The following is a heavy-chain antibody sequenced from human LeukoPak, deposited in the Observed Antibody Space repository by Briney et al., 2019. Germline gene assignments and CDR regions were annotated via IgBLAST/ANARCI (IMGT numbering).Heavy chain of an antibody. Sequence: PGGSLRLSCAASGFTFSDNGMHWVRQAPGKGLEWVAVIWYDGSNKHYADSVKGRFTISRDNSKNTLYLQMNSLRAEDTAVYYCAKGYSSGWYYFDYWGQGTLVTVSS. CDR3: AKGYSSGWYYFDY. J-gene: IGHJ4*02. CDR1: GFTFSDNG. CDR2: IWYDGSNK. V-gene: IGHV3-33*06. D-gene: IGHD6-19*01.